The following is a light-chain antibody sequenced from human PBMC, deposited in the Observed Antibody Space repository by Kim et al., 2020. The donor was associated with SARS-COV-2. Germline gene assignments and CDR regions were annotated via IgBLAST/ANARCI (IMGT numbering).Light chain of an antibody. CDR3: QQRGNWPLT. J-gene: IGKJ1*01. CDR2: DAF. Sequence: LAQWERASLSYRPSQSVGSSFAWYKQKTSRDPRLLSYDAFCRATGIPSRVSGSGSGTDFTLTISSLEPEDFAVYYSQQRGNWPLTFGQGTKVEIK. CDR1: QSVGSS. V-gene: IGKV3-11*01.